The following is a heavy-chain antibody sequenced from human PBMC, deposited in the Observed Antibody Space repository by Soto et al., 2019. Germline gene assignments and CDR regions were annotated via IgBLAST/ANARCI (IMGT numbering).Heavy chain of an antibody. J-gene: IGHJ4*02. Sequence: LGESLKLSCKGSGYSFTSYWIGWVRQMPGKGLEWMGIIYPGDSDTRYSPSFQGQVTISADKSISTAYLQWSSLKASDTATYYCARHIITTYYYDSSGLTPPPFFDYWGQGTLVTVSS. D-gene: IGHD3-22*01. V-gene: IGHV5-51*01. CDR2: IYPGDSDT. CDR3: ARHIITTYYYDSSGLTPPPFFDY. CDR1: GYSFTSYW.